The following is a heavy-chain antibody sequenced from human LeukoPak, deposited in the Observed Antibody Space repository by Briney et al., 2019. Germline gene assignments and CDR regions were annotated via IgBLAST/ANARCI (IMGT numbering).Heavy chain of an antibody. Sequence: PGGSLRLSCAASRFTFSSYAMSCVRQTPGKGQECVSAISGGGGNTYYADSVKGRFTISRDNSRNTLYLQMNSLRAEDTAVYYCAKDRVTMVRGVKRRYNWFDPWGQGTLVTVSS. CDR1: RFTFSSYA. CDR2: ISGGGGNT. CDR3: AKDRVTMVRGVKRRYNWFDP. V-gene: IGHV3-23*01. J-gene: IGHJ5*02. D-gene: IGHD3-10*01.